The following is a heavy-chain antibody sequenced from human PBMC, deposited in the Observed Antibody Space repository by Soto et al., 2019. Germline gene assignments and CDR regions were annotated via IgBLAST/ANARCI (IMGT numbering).Heavy chain of an antibody. J-gene: IGHJ3*01. V-gene: IGHV3-33*01. CDR3: ARDKMRQKGYKSNALDL. D-gene: IGHD3-10*01. CDR2: IWYDGSNK. CDR1: GFTFSSYG. Sequence: GGSLRLSCAASGFTFSSYGMHWVRQAPGKGLEWVAVIWYDGSNKYYADSVKGRFTISRDNSKNTLYLQMNSLRAEDTAVYSCARDKMRQKGYKSNALDLWGQGTVVTVSS.